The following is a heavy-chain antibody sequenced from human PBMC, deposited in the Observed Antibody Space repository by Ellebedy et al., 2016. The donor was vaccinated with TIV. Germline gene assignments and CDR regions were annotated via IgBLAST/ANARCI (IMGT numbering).Heavy chain of an antibody. CDR2: INPDGSEK. D-gene: IGHD2-8*01. Sequence: GESLKISCAASGVTVSNNYMTWVRQTPGKGLEWVANINPDGSEKHYVDSVKGRFTISRDNAKTSLYLQINGLRDDDTAMYYCARARCSNADCHIPGYWGQGSLVTVSS. CDR1: GVTVSNNY. V-gene: IGHV3-7*03. CDR3: ARARCSNADCHIPGY. J-gene: IGHJ4*02.